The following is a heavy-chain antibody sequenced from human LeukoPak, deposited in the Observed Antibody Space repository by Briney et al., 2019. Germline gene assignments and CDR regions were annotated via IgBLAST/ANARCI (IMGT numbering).Heavy chain of an antibody. CDR3: ARGISPYYYDSSGYPFQH. CDR2: IDYSGSA. V-gene: IGHV4-61*08. D-gene: IGHD3-22*01. Sequence: PSQTLSLTCAVSGGSISSGGYYWSWIRQPPGKGLEWIGYIDYSGSANYNPSLKSRVAISVDTSKNQFSLKLSSVTAADTAIYYCARGISPYYYDSSGYPFQHWGQGTLLTVSS. CDR1: GGSISSGGYY. J-gene: IGHJ1*01.